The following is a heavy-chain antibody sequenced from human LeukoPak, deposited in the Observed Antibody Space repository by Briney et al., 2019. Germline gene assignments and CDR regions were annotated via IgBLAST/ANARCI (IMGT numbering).Heavy chain of an antibody. Sequence: VGTLRLSCAASGFTFSSYGMSWVRQAPGKGLEWVSAISGSGGSTYYADSVKGRFTISRDNSKNTLYLQMNSLRAEDTAVYYCPKDYVEEGYYYGSSGIDYWGQGTLVTVSS. J-gene: IGHJ4*02. CDR3: PKDYVEEGYYYGSSGIDY. CDR1: GFTFSSYG. CDR2: ISGSGGST. D-gene: IGHD3-22*01. V-gene: IGHV3-23*01.